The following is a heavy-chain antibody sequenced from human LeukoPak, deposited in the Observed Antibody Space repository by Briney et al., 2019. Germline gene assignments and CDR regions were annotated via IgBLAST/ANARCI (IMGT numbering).Heavy chain of an antibody. CDR3: ARDTYYYDSSGYSSGAFDI. Sequence: ASVTVSCKASGYTFTSYAMNWVRQAPGQGLEWMGWINTNTGNPTYAQGFTGRFVFSLDTPVSTAYLQISSLKAEDTAVYYCARDTYYYDSSGYSSGAFDIWGQGTMVTVSS. J-gene: IGHJ3*02. D-gene: IGHD3-22*01. V-gene: IGHV7-4-1*02. CDR1: GYTFTSYA. CDR2: INTNTGNP.